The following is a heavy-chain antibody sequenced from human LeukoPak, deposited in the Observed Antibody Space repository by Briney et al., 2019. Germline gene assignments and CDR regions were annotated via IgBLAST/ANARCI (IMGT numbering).Heavy chain of an antibody. D-gene: IGHD3-10*01. V-gene: IGHV3-23*01. CDR3: ARVRGFGELLFDY. CDR1: GFAFSSYA. J-gene: IGHJ4*02. CDR2: ISGGGGST. Sequence: GGSLRLSCAASGFAFSSYAMTWVRQAPGKGLEWVSCISGGGGSTYYADSVKGRFTISRDNAKNSLYLQMNSLRAEDTAVYYCARVRGFGELLFDYWGQGTLVTVSS.